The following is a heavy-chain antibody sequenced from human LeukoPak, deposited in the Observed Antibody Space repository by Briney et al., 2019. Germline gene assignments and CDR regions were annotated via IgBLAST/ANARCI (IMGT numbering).Heavy chain of an antibody. CDR1: GCSISSYY. CDR2: IYYRGST. CDR3: ARLGGSSQFDY. J-gene: IGHJ4*02. D-gene: IGHD1-26*01. V-gene: IGHV4-59*01. Sequence: PSETLSLTCKASGCSISSYYWSWIRQPPGKGLEWIGYIYYRGSTNYNSSLKSRVTVSLDTSKSQFSLKLSSVTAADTAVYYCARLGGSSQFDYWGQGILVTVSS.